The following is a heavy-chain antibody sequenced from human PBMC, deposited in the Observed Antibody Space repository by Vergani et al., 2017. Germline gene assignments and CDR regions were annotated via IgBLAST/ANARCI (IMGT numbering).Heavy chain of an antibody. CDR2: ISGSGGST. CDR3: TTVGSRWLRFVDAFDI. V-gene: IGHV3-23*04. Sequence: VQLVESGGGVVQPGGSLRLSCAASGFTFSSYAMSWVRQAPGKGLEWVSAISGSGGSTYYADSVKGRFTISRDNSKNTLYLQMNSLRAEDTAVYYCTTVGSRWLRFVDAFDIWGQGTMVTVSS. D-gene: IGHD5-12*01. J-gene: IGHJ3*02. CDR1: GFTFSSYA.